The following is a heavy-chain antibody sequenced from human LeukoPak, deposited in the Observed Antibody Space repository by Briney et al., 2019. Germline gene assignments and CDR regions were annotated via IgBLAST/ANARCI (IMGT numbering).Heavy chain of an antibody. V-gene: IGHV3-43*02. CDR3: AKDAGGSSWYWNYYAMDV. CDR2: ISGDGGST. CDR1: GFTFDDYG. J-gene: IGHJ6*02. D-gene: IGHD6-13*01. Sequence: GGSLRLSCAASGFTFDDYGIHWVRQAPGKGLEWVSLISGDGGSTYYADSVKGRFTISRDNSKNSLYLQMNSLRTEDTALYYCAKDAGGSSWYWNYYAMDVWGQGTTVTVSS.